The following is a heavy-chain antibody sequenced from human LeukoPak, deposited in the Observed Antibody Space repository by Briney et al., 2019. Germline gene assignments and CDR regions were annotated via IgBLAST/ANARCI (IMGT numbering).Heavy chain of an antibody. V-gene: IGHV3-74*01. Sequence: PGGSLRLSCAASGFTFSGFWMHWVRQAPGKGLVWVSCISFDGSDATYADSVKGRFTISRDNSKNTLYLQMNSLRAEDTAVYYCAKGREAYSGSYTPFDSWGQGTLVTVSS. CDR3: AKGREAYSGSYTPFDS. J-gene: IGHJ4*02. D-gene: IGHD1-26*01. CDR1: GFTFSGFW. CDR2: ISFDGSDA.